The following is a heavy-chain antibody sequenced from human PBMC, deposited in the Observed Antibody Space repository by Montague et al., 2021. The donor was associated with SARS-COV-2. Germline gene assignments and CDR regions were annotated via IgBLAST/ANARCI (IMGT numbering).Heavy chain of an antibody. V-gene: IGHV4-59*10. J-gene: IGHJ2*01. CDR2: IYTGGYV. CDR3: ARAIWHLDV. Sequence: SETLSLTCGVSGDSISRYYWSWIRQSDGKGLEWIGRIYTGGYVNXNPALQSRVSMSVDTSKSQVSLNVTSVTAADTAVYYCARAIWHLDVWGRGILVTVSS. CDR1: GDSISRYY.